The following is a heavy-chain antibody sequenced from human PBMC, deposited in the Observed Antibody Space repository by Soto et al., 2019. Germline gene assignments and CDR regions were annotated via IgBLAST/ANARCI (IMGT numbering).Heavy chain of an antibody. CDR2: TYYRSEWFT. D-gene: IGHD5-12*01. Sequence: TLSLTCAISGYSVSSNSAAWNWIRQSPSRGLEWLGRTYYRSEWFTDYAVSVKSRIIINPDTSKNQFSPQLNSVTPEDTAVYYCARSIGGFFDFWGQGTLVTVSS. V-gene: IGHV6-1*01. J-gene: IGHJ4*02. CDR1: GYSVSSNSAA. CDR3: ARSIGGFFDF.